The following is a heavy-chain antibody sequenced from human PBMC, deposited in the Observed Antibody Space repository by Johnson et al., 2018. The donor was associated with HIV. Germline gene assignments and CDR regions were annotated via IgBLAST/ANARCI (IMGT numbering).Heavy chain of an antibody. CDR3: ASQVRGLRLGVDAFDI. J-gene: IGHJ3*02. Sequence: QVQLVESGEGVVQPWRSLRLSCEASGFTFSNYAMHWVRQAPGKGLEWVAVVSYDGSNKYYIDSVKGRFTISRDNSKNTLYLQMNGLRPEDTAVFYCASQVRGLRLGVDAFDIWGQGTLVTVSS. CDR2: VSYDGSNK. D-gene: IGHD5-12*01. V-gene: IGHV3-30*04. CDR1: GFTFSNYA.